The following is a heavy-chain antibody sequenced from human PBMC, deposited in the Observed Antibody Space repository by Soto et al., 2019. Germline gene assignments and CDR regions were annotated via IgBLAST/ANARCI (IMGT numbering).Heavy chain of an antibody. CDR2: IWYDGGSK. CDR1: GFTFSSYG. J-gene: IGHJ4*02. V-gene: IGHV3-30*02. Sequence: GGSLRLSCAASGFTFSSYGMHWVRQAPGKGLEWVAVIWYDGGSKYYGDSVKGRFIISRDNSHNTVSLQMNSLRADDTAMYFCAKEQLAMTVVVADYFDSWGQGTLVTV. CDR3: AKEQLAMTVVVADYFDS. D-gene: IGHD3-22*01.